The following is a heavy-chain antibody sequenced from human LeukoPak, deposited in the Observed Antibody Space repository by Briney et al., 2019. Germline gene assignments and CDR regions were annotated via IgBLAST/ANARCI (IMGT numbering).Heavy chain of an antibody. CDR1: GYTFTSYY. CDR3: ASAYYYGSGSWGPAFDI. J-gene: IGHJ3*02. D-gene: IGHD3-10*01. Sequence: ASVKVSCKASGYTFTSYYMRWVRQAPGQGLEWMGIINPSGGSTNYAQKFQGRVTITADKSTSTAYMELSSLRSEDTAVYYCASAYYYGSGSWGPAFDIWGQGTMVTVSS. CDR2: INPSGGST. V-gene: IGHV1-46*01.